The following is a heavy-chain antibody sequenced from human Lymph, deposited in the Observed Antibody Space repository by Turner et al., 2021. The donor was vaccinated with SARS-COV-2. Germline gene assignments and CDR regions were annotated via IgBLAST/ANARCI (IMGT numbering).Heavy chain of an antibody. CDR3: ARDTRGDYSYYYDGMDV. CDR1: GYIFTVYY. CDR2: INPNSGGT. D-gene: IGHD4-17*01. V-gene: IGHV1-2*02. J-gene: IGHJ6*02. Sequence: QVQLVQSGAVVKRPGASVKVSCKAAGYIFTVYYMHWVRQAPGQGLEWMGWINPNSGGTNYGQKCQGRVTMTRDTSISTAYMEVSRLGSDDTAVYYCARDTRGDYSYYYDGMDVWGQGTTVTVSS.